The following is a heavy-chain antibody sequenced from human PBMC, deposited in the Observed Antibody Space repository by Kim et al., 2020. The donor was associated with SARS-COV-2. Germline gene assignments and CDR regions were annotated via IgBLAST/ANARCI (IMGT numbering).Heavy chain of an antibody. V-gene: IGHV3-30*04. J-gene: IGHJ6*04. Sequence: GSLRLSCAVSGFTFSSYAMHWVRQAPGKGLEWVAVISYDGSNKYYADSVKGRFTISRDNSKNTLYLQMNSLRAEDTAVYYCARDGVGGSSWYDEYYYGMDVWGKGTTVTVSS. CDR3: ARDGVGGSSWYDEYYYGMDV. CDR2: ISYDGSNK. CDR1: GFTFSSYA. D-gene: IGHD6-13*01.